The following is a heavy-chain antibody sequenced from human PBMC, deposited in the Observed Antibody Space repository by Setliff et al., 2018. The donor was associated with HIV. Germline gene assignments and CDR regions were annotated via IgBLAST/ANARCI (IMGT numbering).Heavy chain of an antibody. CDR3: ARVDLELSGAFCYMGF. CDR1: GFTFSDYW. J-gene: IGHJ6*03. CDR2: ISHSDTSK. Sequence: KPGGSLRLSCAASGFTFSDYWMHWVRQAPGKGLEWVSSISHSDTSKDYSDSVQGRFTISRDNAENSLYLQMNGLRAEYKAIYYCARVDLELSGAFCYMGFWGKGTTVTVSS. V-gene: IGHV3-21*01. D-gene: IGHD1-7*01.